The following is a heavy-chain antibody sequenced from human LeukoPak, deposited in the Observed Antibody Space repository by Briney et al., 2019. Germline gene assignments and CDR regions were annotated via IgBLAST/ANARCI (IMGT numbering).Heavy chain of an antibody. CDR2: IYTSGST. CDR1: GGSISSGSYY. V-gene: IGHV4-61*02. D-gene: IGHD6-13*01. CDR3: ARAPLRRGSSSWTPDAFDI. J-gene: IGHJ3*02. Sequence: SETLSLTCTVSGGSISSGSYYWSWIRQPAGKGLEWIGRIYTSGSTNYNPSLKSRVTISVDTSKNQFSLKPSSVTAADTAVYYCARAPLRRGSSSWTPDAFDIWGQGTMVTVSS.